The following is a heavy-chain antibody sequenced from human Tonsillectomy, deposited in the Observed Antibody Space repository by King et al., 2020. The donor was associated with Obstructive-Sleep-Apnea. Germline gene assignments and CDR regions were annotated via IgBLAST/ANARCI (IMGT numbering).Heavy chain of an antibody. CDR3: ARPGVSFSLTWYYFDY. D-gene: IGHD3-16*02. CDR2: IHPGDSNI. V-gene: IGHV5-51*01. Sequence: VQLVESGVEVKKPGESLKISCKGSGYTFTSYWIGWVRQVPGKGLEWMGIIHPGDSNIMYIPSFIGQVPIPADKSINPAYLKWGSLKASDTAMYYCARPGVSFSLTWYYFDYWGQGTLVTVSS. J-gene: IGHJ4*02. CDR1: GYTFTSYW.